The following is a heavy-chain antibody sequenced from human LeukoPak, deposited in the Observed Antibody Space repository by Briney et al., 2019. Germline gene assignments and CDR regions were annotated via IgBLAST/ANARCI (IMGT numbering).Heavy chain of an antibody. CDR2: IYHSGST. CDR3: ARKSSSWYGLMNH. Sequence: SGTLSLTCAVSGGSISSSNWWSWVRQPPGKGLEWIGEIYHSGSTNYNPSLKSRVTISLDKSKNQFSLRLSSVTAADTAVYYCARKSSSWYGLMNHWGQGTLVTVSS. J-gene: IGHJ5*02. V-gene: IGHV4-4*02. D-gene: IGHD6-13*01. CDR1: GGSISSSNW.